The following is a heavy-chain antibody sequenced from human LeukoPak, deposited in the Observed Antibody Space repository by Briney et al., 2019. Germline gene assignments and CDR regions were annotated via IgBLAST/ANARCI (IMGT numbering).Heavy chain of an antibody. CDR2: INHSGST. Sequence: PSETLSLTCAVYGRSFSGYYWSWIRQPPGKGLEWIGEINHSGSTNYNPSLKSRVTISVDTSKNQFSLKLSSVTAADTAVYYCATLRETYCTNGVCYYFDYWGQGTLVTVSS. J-gene: IGHJ4*02. D-gene: IGHD2-8*01. CDR3: ATLRETYCTNGVCYYFDY. CDR1: GRSFSGYY. V-gene: IGHV4-34*01.